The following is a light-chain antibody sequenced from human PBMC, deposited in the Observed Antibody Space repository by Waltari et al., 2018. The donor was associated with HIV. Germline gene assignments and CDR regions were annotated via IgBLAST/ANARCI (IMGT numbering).Light chain of an antibody. CDR2: DTS. V-gene: IGLV7-46*01. CDR3: LLSFNGVVV. Sequence: QAVVTQEPSLPVSPGGTVTLTCASSTGAVTSAHCPYWFQRRPGQAPKTLLYDTSNRHSWTPARFSGSLLGGKAALTLTGAQFEDEADYFCLLSFNGVVVFGGGTSLTVL. CDR1: TGAVTSAHC. J-gene: IGLJ2*01.